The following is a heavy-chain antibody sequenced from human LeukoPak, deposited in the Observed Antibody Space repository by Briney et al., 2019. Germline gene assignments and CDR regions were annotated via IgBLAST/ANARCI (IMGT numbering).Heavy chain of an antibody. CDR1: GYTFTGYY. CDR2: INPNSGGT. Sequence: ASVKVSCKASGYTFTGYYMHWVRQAPGQGLEWMGWINPNSGGTNYAQKFQGRVTMTRDTSISTAYMELSRLRSDDTAVYYCARVRVEFWSGYYDYWGQGTLVTVSS. J-gene: IGHJ4*02. CDR3: ARVRVEFWSGYYDY. V-gene: IGHV1-2*02. D-gene: IGHD3-3*01.